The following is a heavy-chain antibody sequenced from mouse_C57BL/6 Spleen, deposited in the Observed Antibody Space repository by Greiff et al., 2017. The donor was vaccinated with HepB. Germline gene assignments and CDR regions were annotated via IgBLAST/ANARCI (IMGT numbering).Heavy chain of an antibody. CDR1: GYAFSSYW. CDR2: IYPGDGDT. D-gene: IGHD2-3*01. V-gene: IGHV1-80*01. J-gene: IGHJ3*01. Sequence: VQLQQSGAELVKPGASVKISCKASGYAFSSYWMNWVKQRPGKGLEWIGQIYPGDGDTNYNGKFKGKATLTADKSSSPAYMQLSSLTSEDSAVYFCARGGGYSPWFAYWGQGTLVTVSA. CDR3: ARGGGYSPWFAY.